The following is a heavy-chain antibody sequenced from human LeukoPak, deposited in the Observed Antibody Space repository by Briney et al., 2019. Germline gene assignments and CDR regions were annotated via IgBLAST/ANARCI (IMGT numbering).Heavy chain of an antibody. J-gene: IGHJ4*02. CDR3: AVFSFYDSSGYSY. CDR1: GFTFSGYS. V-gene: IGHV3-21*01. CDR2: ISSSSSYI. D-gene: IGHD3-22*01. Sequence: GGSLRLSCAASGFTFSGYSMNWVRQAPGKGLEWVSSISSSSSYIYYADSVKGRFTISRDNAKNSLYLQMNSLRAEDTAVYYCAVFSFYDSSGYSYWGQGTLVTVSS.